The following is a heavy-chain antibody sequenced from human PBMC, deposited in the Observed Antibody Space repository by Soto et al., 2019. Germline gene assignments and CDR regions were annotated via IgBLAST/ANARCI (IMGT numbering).Heavy chain of an antibody. CDR1: GDSISNLDYF. D-gene: IGHD2-15*01. CDR2: IYKSATT. J-gene: IGHJ5*01. CDR3: ARGRYCLAGRCFPNWFDS. Sequence: SETLSLTCSVSGDSISNLDYFWAWIRQPPGQALEYIGYIYKSATTYYNPSFESRVAISVGTSKSQFSLNVTSVTAADTAVYFCARGRYCLAGRCFPNWFDSWGQGALVTVSS. V-gene: IGHV4-30-4*01.